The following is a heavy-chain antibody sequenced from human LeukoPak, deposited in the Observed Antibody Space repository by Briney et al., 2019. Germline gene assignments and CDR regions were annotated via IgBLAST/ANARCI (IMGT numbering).Heavy chain of an antibody. CDR3: ARDAPPGVRGVIRWFDP. Sequence: SXKVSCKASGGTFTSYAISWVRQAPGKGLEWMGRIIPIFGTPNYAQKFQGRGTITTDEYTRKAYMELSSLRSEDTAVYYCARDAPPGVRGVIRWFDPWGQGTLVTVSS. V-gene: IGHV1-69*05. D-gene: IGHD3-10*01. CDR2: IIPIFGTP. CDR1: GGTFTSYA. J-gene: IGHJ5*02.